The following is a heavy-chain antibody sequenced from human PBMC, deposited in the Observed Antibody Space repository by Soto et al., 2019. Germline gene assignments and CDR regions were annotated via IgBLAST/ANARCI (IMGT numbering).Heavy chain of an antibody. J-gene: IGHJ3*02. V-gene: IGHV4-39*01. CDR3: ARHRVPYSSGWTMREAFDI. CDR2: IYYSGST. Sequence: SETLSLTCTVSGGSISSSSYYWGWIRQPPGKGLEWIGSIYYSGSTYYNPSLKSRVTISVDTSKNQFSLKLSSVTAADTAVYYCARHRVPYSSGWTMREAFDIWGQGTMVTVSS. D-gene: IGHD6-19*01. CDR1: GGSISSSSYY.